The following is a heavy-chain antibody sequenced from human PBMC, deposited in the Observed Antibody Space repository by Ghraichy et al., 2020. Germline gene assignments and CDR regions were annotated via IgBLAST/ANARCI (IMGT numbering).Heavy chain of an antibody. CDR2: ISYDGSNK. CDR3: AREATVTTSVRPYYYMDV. D-gene: IGHD4-11*01. Sequence: GGSLRLSCAASGFTFSIYAMHWVRQAPGKGLEWVAVISYDGSNKYYADSVKGRFTISRDNSKNTLYLQMNSLRAEDTAVYYCAREATVTTSVRPYYYMDVWGKGTTVTVSS. V-gene: IGHV3-30*04. CDR1: GFTFSIYA. J-gene: IGHJ6*03.